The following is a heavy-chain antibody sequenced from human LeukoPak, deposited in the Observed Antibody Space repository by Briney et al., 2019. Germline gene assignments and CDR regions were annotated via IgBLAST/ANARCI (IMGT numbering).Heavy chain of an antibody. D-gene: IGHD6-6*01. CDR1: GGTFSSYA. J-gene: IGHJ4*02. CDR2: VIPIFGTA. V-gene: IGHV1-69*05. CDR3: GGGSSSAGMGY. Sequence: SVKVSCKASGGTFSSYAISWVRQAPGQGLEWMGGVIPIFGTANYAQKFQGRVTITTDESTSTAYMELSSLRSEDTAVYYCGGGSSSAGMGYWGQGTLVTVSS.